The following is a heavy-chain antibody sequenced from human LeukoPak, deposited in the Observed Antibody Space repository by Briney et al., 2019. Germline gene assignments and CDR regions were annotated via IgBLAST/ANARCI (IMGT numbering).Heavy chain of an antibody. D-gene: IGHD1-26*01. Sequence: SETLSFTCTVSGGSISSSSYYWGWIRQPPGKGLEWIGSIYYSGSTYYNPSLKSRVTISVDTSKNQFSLKLSSETAADTAVYYCARDPIVGAPDDAFDIWGQGTMVTVSS. CDR1: GGSISSSSYY. V-gene: IGHV4-39*07. CDR3: ARDPIVGAPDDAFDI. CDR2: IYYSGST. J-gene: IGHJ3*02.